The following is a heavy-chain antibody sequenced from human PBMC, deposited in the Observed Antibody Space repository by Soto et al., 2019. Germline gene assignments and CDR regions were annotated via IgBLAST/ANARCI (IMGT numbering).Heavy chain of an antibody. CDR3: ARNSSSSYFDY. J-gene: IGHJ4*02. Sequence: SETLSLTCAVSGSSITITYYCGWVRQPPGKGLEWIGSIHHSGSVFESGSTHYNPSFKSRVTISADTSKNQFSLKLTSVTAADTAVYFCARNSSSSYFDYWGQGTLVTVSS. CDR2: IHHSGSVFESGST. CDR1: GSSITITYY. D-gene: IGHD6-13*01. V-gene: IGHV4-38-2*01.